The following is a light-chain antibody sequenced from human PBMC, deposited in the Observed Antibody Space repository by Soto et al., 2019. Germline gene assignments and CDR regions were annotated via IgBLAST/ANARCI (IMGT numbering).Light chain of an antibody. CDR3: KQYSTYPWT. V-gene: IGKV1-5*01. CDR1: QSISSW. J-gene: IGKJ1*01. Sequence: DIQMTQSPSTLSASVGDRVTITCRASQSISSWLAWYQQKPGKAPKVLIFDASSLESGVPSRFSGSGSATEFTLTISSLQPDDFATYYCKQYSTYPWTFGQGTTV. CDR2: DAS.